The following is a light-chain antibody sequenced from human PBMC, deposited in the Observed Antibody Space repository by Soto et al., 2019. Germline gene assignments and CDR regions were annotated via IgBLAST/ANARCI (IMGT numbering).Light chain of an antibody. Sequence: DIPMTQSPSSLSASVGDRVTITCRASQDINNYLAWYQHKPGKVPKPLIYAASTLRSGVPSRFSGSGSGTDFTLAISSLQPEDVATYYCQNYNTVPPVTFGPGTKVDV. CDR3: QNYNTVPPVT. CDR2: AAS. J-gene: IGKJ3*01. V-gene: IGKV1-27*01. CDR1: QDINNY.